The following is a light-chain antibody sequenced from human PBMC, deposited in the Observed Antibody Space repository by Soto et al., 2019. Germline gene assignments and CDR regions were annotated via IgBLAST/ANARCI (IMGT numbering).Light chain of an antibody. J-gene: IGLJ2*01. CDR2: EVS. CDR3: SSYAGSNNLI. V-gene: IGLV2-8*01. CDR1: SSDLGDYDY. Sequence: QSALTQPPSASGSPGQSVPISCSGNSSDLGDYDYVSWYQQHPGKAPRLMIYEVSERPSGVPDRFSGSKSGNTASLTVTGLQAEDEADYYCSSYAGSNNLIFGGGTKLTVL.